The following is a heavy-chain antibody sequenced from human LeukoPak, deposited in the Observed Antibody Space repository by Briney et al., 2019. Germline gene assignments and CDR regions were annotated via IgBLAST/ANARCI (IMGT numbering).Heavy chain of an antibody. D-gene: IGHD2-21*02. J-gene: IGHJ4*02. CDR1: GFTFSVYS. Sequence: GGSLRLPCAASGFTFSVYSMNWIRQAPGKGLEWVSSISSSSSYIYYADSVKGRFIISRDNAKNSLYLQMNSLRAEDTAVYYCARGDPPPHWGQGTLVTVSS. CDR3: ARGDPPPH. V-gene: IGHV3-21*01. CDR2: ISSSSSYI.